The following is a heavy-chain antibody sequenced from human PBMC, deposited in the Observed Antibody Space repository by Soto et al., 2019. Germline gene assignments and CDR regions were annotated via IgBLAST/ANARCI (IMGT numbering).Heavy chain of an antibody. CDR3: ARGSTTGTTSWTFDYHYGLDV. V-gene: IGHV1-2*02. D-gene: IGHD1-1*01. Sequence: KESGASVKVSCKASGYSFTDYFLHWVRQAPGQGLEWMGWINPHSGGTNFAQKFQGRVTMTRDTSISTAYMDLSSLTSDDTAVYYCARGSTTGTTSWTFDYHYGLDVWGQGTTVTVSS. CDR1: GYSFTDYF. J-gene: IGHJ6*02. CDR2: INPHSGGT.